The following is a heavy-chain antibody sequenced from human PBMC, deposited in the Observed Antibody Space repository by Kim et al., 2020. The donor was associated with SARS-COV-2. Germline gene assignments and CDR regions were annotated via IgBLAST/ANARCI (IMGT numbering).Heavy chain of an antibody. CDR2: IDWDDDK. J-gene: IGHJ6*02. CDR1: GFSLSTSGMC. CDR3: ARLLVDTAMLVYYYYGMDV. D-gene: IGHD5-18*01. Sequence: SGPTLVNPPQTLTLTCTFSGFSLSTSGMCVSWIRQPPGKALEWLALIDWDDDKYYSTSLKTRLTISKDTSKNQVVLTMTNMDPVDTATYYCARLLVDTAMLVYYYYGMDVWGQGTTVTVSS. V-gene: IGHV2-70*01.